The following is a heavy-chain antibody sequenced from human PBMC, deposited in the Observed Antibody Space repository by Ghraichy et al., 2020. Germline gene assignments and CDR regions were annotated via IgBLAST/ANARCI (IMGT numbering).Heavy chain of an antibody. Sequence: GGSLRLSCTASGFTFSSYSMNWVRQAPGKGLEWVSSISSSSSYIYYADSVKGRFTISRDNAKNSLYLQMNSLRAEDTAVYYCARGSGSYRGAFDPWGQGTLVTVSS. CDR1: GFTFSSYS. J-gene: IGHJ5*02. CDR3: ARGSGSYRGAFDP. D-gene: IGHD1-26*01. V-gene: IGHV3-21*01. CDR2: ISSSSSYI.